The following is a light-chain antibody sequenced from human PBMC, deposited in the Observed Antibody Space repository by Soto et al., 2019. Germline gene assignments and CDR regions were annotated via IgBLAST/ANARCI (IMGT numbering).Light chain of an antibody. CDR3: QQYYSHPLT. J-gene: IGKJ5*01. V-gene: IGKV1-5*03. Sequence: DIQMTQSPSTLSVSVGDGVTITFRASQTISSWLAWYQQKPGKAPKLLIYKASTLKSGVPSRFSGSGSGTEFTLTISSLQPDDFATYYCQQYYSHPLTFGQGTRLEIK. CDR1: QTISSW. CDR2: KAS.